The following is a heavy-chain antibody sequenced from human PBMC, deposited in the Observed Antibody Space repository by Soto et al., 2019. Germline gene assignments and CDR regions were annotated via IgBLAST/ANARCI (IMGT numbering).Heavy chain of an antibody. CDR1: GFTFSSYA. CDR2: ISGSGGST. V-gene: IGHV3-23*01. CDR3: ANPYGDYRAPYYYYGMDV. Sequence: PGGSLRLSCAASGFTFSSYAMSWVRQAPGKGLEWVSAISGSGGSTYYADSVKGRFTISRDNSKNTLYLQMNSLRAEDTAVYYCANPYGDYRAPYYYYGMDVWGQGTTVTVSS. J-gene: IGHJ6*02. D-gene: IGHD4-17*01.